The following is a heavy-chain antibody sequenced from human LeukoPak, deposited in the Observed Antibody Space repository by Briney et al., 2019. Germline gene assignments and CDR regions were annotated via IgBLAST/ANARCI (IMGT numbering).Heavy chain of an antibody. V-gene: IGHV4-59*01. CDR1: GGSNSSDY. J-gene: IGHJ4*02. Sequence: ASETLSLTCTVSGGSNSSDYWSWIRQPPGKGLEWIGYIYYRGSTNYNPSLKSRVTISVDTSKNQFSLKLSSVTAADTAVYYCARLSGYSSGHYYSDYWGQGTLVTVSS. CDR3: ARLSGYSSGHYYSDY. CDR2: IYYRGST. D-gene: IGHD3-22*01.